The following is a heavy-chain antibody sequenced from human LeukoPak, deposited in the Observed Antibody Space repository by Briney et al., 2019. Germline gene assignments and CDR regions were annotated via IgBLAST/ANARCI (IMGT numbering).Heavy chain of an antibody. Sequence: GGSLRLSCAASGFTFDDYGMSWVRQAPGKGVEWVSGINWNCGRTGYADSVKGRFTISRDNAKNSLYLQMNRLRAEDTALYYCARRMDFWSGFDRYYFDYWGQGTLVTVSS. CDR2: INWNCGRT. CDR3: ARRMDFWSGFDRYYFDY. J-gene: IGHJ4*02. D-gene: IGHD3-3*01. CDR1: GFTFDDYG. V-gene: IGHV3-20*04.